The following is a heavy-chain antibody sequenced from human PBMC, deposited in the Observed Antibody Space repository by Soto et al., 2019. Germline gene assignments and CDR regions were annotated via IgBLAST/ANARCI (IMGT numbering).Heavy chain of an antibody. Sequence: QLVQSGAEVKKPGASVRVSCKTSGPTFIAYYIHWVRQAPGQGLEWMGWIYPKSGGTTYEQKFLGRVTMTRDTSINTDYMDLNRLTADDTAVYYCARVSVDVPEWGQGTLITVSS. CDR3: ARVSVDVPE. J-gene: IGHJ4*02. CDR1: GPTFIAYY. V-gene: IGHV1-2*02. D-gene: IGHD5-12*01. CDR2: IYPKSGGT.